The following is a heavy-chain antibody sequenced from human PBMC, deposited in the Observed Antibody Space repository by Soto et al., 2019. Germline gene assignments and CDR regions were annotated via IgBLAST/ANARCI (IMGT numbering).Heavy chain of an antibody. J-gene: IGHJ6*03. CDR1: GGSISSSSYY. V-gene: IGHV4-39*01. CDR2: IYYSGST. CDR3: ARQQLVPIYYYYYMDV. D-gene: IGHD6-13*01. Sequence: SETLSLTCTVSGGSISSSSYYWGWIRQPPGKGLEWIGSIYYSGSTYYNPSLKSRVTISVDTSKNQFSLKLSSVTAADTAVYYCARQQLVPIYYYYYMDVWGKGTTVTVSS.